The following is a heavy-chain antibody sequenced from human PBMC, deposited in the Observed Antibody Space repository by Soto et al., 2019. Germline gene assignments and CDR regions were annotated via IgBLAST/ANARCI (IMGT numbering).Heavy chain of an antibody. Sequence: EVQLLESGGGLVQPGGSLRLSCAASGFTFSTFAMNWVRQAPGKGLEWVSGITGSGGSTYYADSVKGRFTISRDNSENTLYLQMNRLRAEDTAAYYCAKGLGDYSYYSSYPMEVWGQGTTVTVSS. CDR3: AKGLGDYSYYSSYPMEV. CDR1: GFTFSTFA. D-gene: IGHD4-17*01. CDR2: ITGSGGST. V-gene: IGHV3-23*01. J-gene: IGHJ6*02.